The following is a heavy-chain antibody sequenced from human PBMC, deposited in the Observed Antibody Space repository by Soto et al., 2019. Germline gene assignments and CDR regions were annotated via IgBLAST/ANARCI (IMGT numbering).Heavy chain of an antibody. CDR1: GFTFSSYA. J-gene: IGHJ4*02. CDR2: ISYDGSNK. D-gene: IGHD6-6*01. V-gene: IGHV3-30-3*01. CDR3: ARDLWSSSGFDY. Sequence: SLRLSCAASGFTFSSYAMHWVRQAPGKGLEWVAVISYDGSNKYYADSVKGRFTISRDNSKNTLYLQMNSLRAEDTAVYYCARDLWSSSGFDYWGQGTLVTVSS.